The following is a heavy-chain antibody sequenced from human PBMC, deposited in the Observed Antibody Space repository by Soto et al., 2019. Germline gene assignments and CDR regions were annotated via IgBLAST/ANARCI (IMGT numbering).Heavy chain of an antibody. CDR3: TTPGASYYDLWSGAFDY. J-gene: IGHJ4*02. Sequence: GGSLRLSCAASGFTFSNAWMSWVRQAPGKGLEWVGRIKSKTDGGTTDYAAPVKGRFTISRDDSKNTLYLQMNSLKTEDTAVYYCTTPGASYYDLWSGAFDYWRQGTLVTVSS. V-gene: IGHV3-15*01. CDR2: IKSKTDGGTT. D-gene: IGHD3-3*01. CDR1: GFTFSNAW.